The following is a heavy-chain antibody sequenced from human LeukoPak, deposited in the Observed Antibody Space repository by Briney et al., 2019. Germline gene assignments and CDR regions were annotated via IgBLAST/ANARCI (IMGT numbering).Heavy chain of an antibody. J-gene: IGHJ6*03. V-gene: IGHV3-21*01. CDR3: TRARVVTVPGTADYYFYMDV. CDR1: GFTFNTYA. CDR2: MTTISTLM. Sequence: KSGGSLRLSCAASGFTFNTYAMNWVRQAPGKGLEWVSSMTTISTLMYYAASVKGRFTVSRDNAKNSLYLQMNSLRAEDTAVYYCTRARVVTVPGTADYYFYMDVWGRGTTVTVSS. D-gene: IGHD6-19*01.